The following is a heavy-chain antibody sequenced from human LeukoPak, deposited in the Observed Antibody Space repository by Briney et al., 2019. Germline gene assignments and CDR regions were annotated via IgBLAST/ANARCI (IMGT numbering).Heavy chain of an antibody. Sequence: SVKVSCKASGGTFTSYAISWVRQAPGQGLEWMGRNIPILGIANYAQKFQGRVTITADKSTSTAYMELSSLRSEDTAVYYCAEYYYDSSGYYQSEYFQHWGQGTLVTVSS. V-gene: IGHV1-69*04. J-gene: IGHJ1*01. CDR2: NIPILGIA. D-gene: IGHD3-22*01. CDR3: AEYYYDSSGYYQSEYFQH. CDR1: GGTFTSYA.